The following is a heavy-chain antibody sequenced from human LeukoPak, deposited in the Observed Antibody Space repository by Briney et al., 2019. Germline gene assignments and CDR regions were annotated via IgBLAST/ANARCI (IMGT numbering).Heavy chain of an antibody. CDR2: IYYSGST. CDR3: ARHKFGQLDY. CDR1: GGSISSYY. V-gene: IGHV4-59*08. J-gene: IGHJ4*02. D-gene: IGHD3-10*01. Sequence: SETLSLTCTVSGGSISSYYWSWIRQPPGKGLEWIGCIYYSGSTNYNPSLKSRVTISVDTSKNQFSLKPSSVTAADTAVYYCARHKFGQLDYWGQGTLVTVSS.